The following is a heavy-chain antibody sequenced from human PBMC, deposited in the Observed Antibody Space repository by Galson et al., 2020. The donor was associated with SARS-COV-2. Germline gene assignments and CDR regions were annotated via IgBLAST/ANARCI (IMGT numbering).Heavy chain of an antibody. J-gene: IGHJ5*01. D-gene: IGHD6-19*01. CDR1: VYTFSNYD. V-gene: IGHV1-8*01. Sequence: ASVPVSCQASVYTFSNYDTSWVRQAPGQGLEWLGWVSPKRDSAGFAQKFQGRVTLTWDTSISTVYMELSSLRSEDTAVYYCAREMGSGWTDSWGQGTLVTVSS. CDR3: AREMGSGWTDS. CDR2: VSPKRDSA.